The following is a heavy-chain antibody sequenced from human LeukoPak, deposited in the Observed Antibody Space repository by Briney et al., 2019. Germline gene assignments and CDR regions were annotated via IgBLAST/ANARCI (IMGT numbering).Heavy chain of an antibody. V-gene: IGHV3-48*03. J-gene: IGHJ4*02. CDR1: GFTFSSYE. CDR2: ISSSGSTI. CDR3: ARASLRGSSSSLDY. Sequence: GGSLRLSCAASGFTFSSYEMSWVRQAPGKGLEWVSYISSSGSTIYYADSVKGRFTISRDNAKNSLYLQMNSLRAEDTAVYYCARASLRGSSSSLDYWGQGTLVTVSS. D-gene: IGHD6-6*01.